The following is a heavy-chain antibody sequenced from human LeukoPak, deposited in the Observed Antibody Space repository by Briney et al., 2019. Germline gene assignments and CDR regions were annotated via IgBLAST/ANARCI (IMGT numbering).Heavy chain of an antibody. CDR2: ISYDGSNK. J-gene: IGHJ3*02. CDR3: ARVRAPGSSSWYVGDAFDI. D-gene: IGHD6-13*01. CDR1: GFTFSSYA. Sequence: GGSLRLSCAASGFTFSSYAMHWVRQAPGKGLEWVAVISYDGSNKYYADSVKGRFTISRDNAKNSLYLQMNSLRAEDTAVYYCARVRAPGSSSWYVGDAFDIWGQGTMVTVSS. V-gene: IGHV3-30*04.